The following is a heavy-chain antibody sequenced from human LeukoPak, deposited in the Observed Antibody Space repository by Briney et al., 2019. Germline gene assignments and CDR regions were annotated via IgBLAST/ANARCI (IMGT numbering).Heavy chain of an antibody. J-gene: IGHJ4*02. CDR2: IYYSGST. V-gene: IGHV4-59*12. CDR1: GGSISTYY. Sequence: SETLSLTCTVSGGSISTYYWSWIRQPPGRGLEWIGYIYYSGSTYYNPSLKSRLTISVDTSKNQFSLMLSSVTAADTAVYYCARKAVVGTDYFDYWGQGTLVTVSS. D-gene: IGHD6-13*01. CDR3: ARKAVVGTDYFDY.